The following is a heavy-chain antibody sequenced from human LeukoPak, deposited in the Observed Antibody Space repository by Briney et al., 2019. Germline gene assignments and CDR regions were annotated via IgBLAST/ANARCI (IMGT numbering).Heavy chain of an antibody. CDR3: AREIFGSGSYPDF. CDR1: GVAINTYA. CDR2: RCHDGSHN. Sequence: LTLTCAVSGVAINTYAIHWSCIPPRPGQELVAIRCHDGSHNSYSNSVRGQFTISRDNSKNTVSLQMNNLRLEDTAVYNCAREIFGSGSYPDFWGQGTLVTVSS. D-gene: IGHD3-10*01. J-gene: IGHJ4*02. V-gene: IGHV3-33*01.